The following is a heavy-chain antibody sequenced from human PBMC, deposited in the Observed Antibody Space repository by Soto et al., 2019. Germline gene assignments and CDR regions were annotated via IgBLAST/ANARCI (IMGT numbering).Heavy chain of an antibody. D-gene: IGHD6-13*01. CDR2: ISAYNGNT. CDR3: ARVSLGVAAAGNDY. Sequence: SSQVSCEASGSSFTRYGVIWLRQAPGQGLEWMGWISAYNGNTNYAQKLQGRVTMTTDTSTSTAYMELRSLRSDDTAVYYCARVSLGVAAAGNDYWGQGTLVTFSS. CDR1: GSSFTRYG. J-gene: IGHJ4*02. V-gene: IGHV1-18*04.